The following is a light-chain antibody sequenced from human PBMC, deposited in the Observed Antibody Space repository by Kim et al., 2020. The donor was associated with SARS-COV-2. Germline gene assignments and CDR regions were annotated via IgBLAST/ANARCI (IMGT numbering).Light chain of an antibody. V-gene: IGKV1-5*03. CDR3: QQYNRSSRT. CDR2: KAS. CDR1: QSISSW. J-gene: IGKJ1*01. Sequence: DIQMTQSPSTLSASVGDRVTITCRASQSISSWLAWYQQKPGKAPNLLIYKASSLESGVPSRFSGSGSGTEFTLTLSSLQPDAFATYYCQQYNRSSRTFGQGTKVDIK.